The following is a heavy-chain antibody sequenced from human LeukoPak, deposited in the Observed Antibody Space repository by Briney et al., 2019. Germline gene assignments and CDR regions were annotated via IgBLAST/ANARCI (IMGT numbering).Heavy chain of an antibody. CDR1: GGSFSGYY. CDR2: INHSGST. D-gene: IGHD3-10*01. Sequence: PSETLSLTCAVYGGSFSGYYWSWIRQPPGKGLEWIGEINHSGSTNYNPSLKSRVTISVDTSKNQFSLKLSSVTAADTAVYYCARCGFGESDDYFDYWGQGTLVTVSS. CDR3: ARCGFGESDDYFDY. V-gene: IGHV4-34*01. J-gene: IGHJ4*02.